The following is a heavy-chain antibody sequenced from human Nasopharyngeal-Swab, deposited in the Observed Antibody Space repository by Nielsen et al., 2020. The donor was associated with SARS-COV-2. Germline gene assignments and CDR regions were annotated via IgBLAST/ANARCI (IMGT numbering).Heavy chain of an antibody. D-gene: IGHD2-2*01. CDR1: GYTFTSYD. V-gene: IGHV1-8*01. CDR3: ARLIVVVPAAPNSYMDV. Sequence: ASVKVSCKASGYTFTSYDINWVRQATGQGLEWMGWMNPNSGNTGYAQKFQGRVTMTRNTSISTAYMELSSLRSEDTVVYYCARLIVVVPAAPNSYMDVWGKGTTVTVSS. J-gene: IGHJ6*03. CDR2: MNPNSGNT.